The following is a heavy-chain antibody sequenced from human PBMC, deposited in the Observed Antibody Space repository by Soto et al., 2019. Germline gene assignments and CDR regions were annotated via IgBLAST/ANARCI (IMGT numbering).Heavy chain of an antibody. D-gene: IGHD6-19*01. V-gene: IGHV4-39*01. Sequence: SETLSLTCTVSGGSISSSSYYWGWIRQPPGKGLEWIGSIYYSGSTYYNPSLKSRVTISVDTSKNQFSLKLSSVTAADTAVYYCARHGEGWYDPLLYYYYYMDVWGKGTTVTVSS. CDR2: IYYSGST. CDR1: GGSISSSSYY. J-gene: IGHJ6*03. CDR3: ARHGEGWYDPLLYYYYYMDV.